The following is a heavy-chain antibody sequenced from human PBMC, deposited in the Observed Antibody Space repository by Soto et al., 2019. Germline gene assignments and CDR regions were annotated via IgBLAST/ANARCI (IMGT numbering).Heavy chain of an antibody. J-gene: IGHJ4*02. CDR2: IGTAGDT. V-gene: IGHV3-13*04. CDR1: GFTLSSYD. D-gene: IGHD3-22*01. CDR3: ARAIGPTLFDY. Sequence: PGGSLRLSCSASGFTLSSYDMHWVRQGPGKGLEWVSAIGTAGDTNYAGSVKGRFTISRENAKNSLYLQMNSLRAGDTAIYFCARAIGPTLFDYWGQGTLVPVSS.